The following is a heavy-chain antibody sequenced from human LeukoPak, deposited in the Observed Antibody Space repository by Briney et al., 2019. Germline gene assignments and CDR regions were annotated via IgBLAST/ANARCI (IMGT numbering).Heavy chain of an antibody. CDR2: ISGGGGGT. D-gene: IGHD6-13*01. CDR1: GFIFSNYA. J-gene: IGHJ4*02. Sequence: PGGSLRLSCAASGFIFSNYAMSWVRQAPGKGLEWVSAISGGGGGTYNADSVKGRFTISRDNSKNTLYLQMNSLRAEDTAIYYCAKNRDSSSWYIDYWGQGTLVTVSS. V-gene: IGHV3-23*01. CDR3: AKNRDSSSWYIDY.